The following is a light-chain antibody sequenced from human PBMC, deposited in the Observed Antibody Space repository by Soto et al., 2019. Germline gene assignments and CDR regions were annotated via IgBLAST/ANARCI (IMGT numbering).Light chain of an antibody. CDR2: FGS. V-gene: IGKV2-28*01. Sequence: DIVMTQSTLSLRVTPGEPASISCRSSESLLHTNGNNYIDWYLQRPGQSPQLLIYFGSTRASGVPDRFSGSGSDTDFTLTISRVEAEDVGVYYCMQALQTRWTFGQGTKVDIK. CDR1: ESLLHTNGNNY. J-gene: IGKJ1*01. CDR3: MQALQTRWT.